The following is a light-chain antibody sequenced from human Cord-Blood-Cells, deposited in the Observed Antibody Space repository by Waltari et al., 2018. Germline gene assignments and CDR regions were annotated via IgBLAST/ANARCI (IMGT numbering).Light chain of an antibody. CDR1: QSISSY. J-gene: IGKJ2*01. CDR2: AAS. CDR3: QQSYSTPYT. Sequence: DIQMTQSPSSRYASVGDRVNITCRATQSISSYLNWYQQKPGKAPKLLIYAASSLQSGVPSRFSGSGSGTDFTLTISSLQPEDFATYYCQQSYSTPYTFGQGTKLEIK. V-gene: IGKV1-39*01.